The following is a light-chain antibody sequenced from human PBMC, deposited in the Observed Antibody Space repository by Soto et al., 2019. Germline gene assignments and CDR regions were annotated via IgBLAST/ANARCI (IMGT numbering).Light chain of an antibody. CDR2: DAS. J-gene: IGKJ1*01. CDR3: QQYNSYWT. CDR1: QTISSW. Sequence: DIQMTQSPSTLSGSVGDRVTITCRASQTISSWLAWYQQKPGKAPKVLIYDASSLEPGVPSRFSGSGSGTEFTLTISSLQPDDFATYYCQQYNSYWTFGQGTKVDIK. V-gene: IGKV1-5*01.